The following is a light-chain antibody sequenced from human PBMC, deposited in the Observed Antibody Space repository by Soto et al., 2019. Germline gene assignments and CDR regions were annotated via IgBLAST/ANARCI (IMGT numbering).Light chain of an antibody. CDR1: SSDVGGYNY. J-gene: IGLJ1*01. V-gene: IGLV2-14*03. Sequence: QSVLTQPASVSGSPGQSITISCTGTSSDVGGYNYVSWYQHHPGKAPKLIIYDVSNRPSGVSIRFSGSKSDNTASRTISGLQPEDEADYHCSSYTTSNTRQIVFGTGTKLTVL. CDR3: SSYTTSNTRQIV. CDR2: DVS.